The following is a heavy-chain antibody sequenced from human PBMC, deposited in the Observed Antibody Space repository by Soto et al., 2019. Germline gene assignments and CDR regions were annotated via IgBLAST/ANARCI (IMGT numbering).Heavy chain of an antibody. CDR1: GYTFTSYD. J-gene: IGHJ6*02. CDR2: MNPNCGKA. V-gene: IGHV1-8*01. CDR3: ARGALQYCSSTSCYGRNYYYGMDV. D-gene: IGHD2-2*01. Sequence: GASVKVSCKASGYTFTSYDINWVRQATGQGLEWMGWMNPNCGKAGYAQKFQGRVTITADESTSTAYMELSSLRSEDTAVYYCARGALQYCSSTSCYGRNYYYGMDVWGQGTTVTVSS.